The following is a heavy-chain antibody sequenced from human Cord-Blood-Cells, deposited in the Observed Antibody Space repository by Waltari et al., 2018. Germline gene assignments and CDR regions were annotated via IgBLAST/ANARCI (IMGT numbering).Heavy chain of an antibody. Sequence: QVQLVQSGAEVKKPGSSVKVSCKASGGTFSSYAISWVRQAPGQGLEWMGGSIPTFGTANYAQKVKGRVTITADESTSTAYMGLSSLRSEDTAVYYCARDKGGSGYVDGFDYWGQGTLVTVSS. V-gene: IGHV1-69*01. J-gene: IGHJ4*02. CDR2: SIPTFGTA. CDR1: GGTFSSYA. D-gene: IGHD5-12*01. CDR3: ARDKGGSGYVDGFDY.